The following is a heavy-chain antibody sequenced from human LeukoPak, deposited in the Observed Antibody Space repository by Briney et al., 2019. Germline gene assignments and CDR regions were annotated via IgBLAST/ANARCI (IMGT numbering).Heavy chain of an antibody. J-gene: IGHJ4*02. D-gene: IGHD3-22*01. V-gene: IGHV3-7*01. CDR3: ARDRHYYDSSGYYGY. Sequence: PGGSLRLSCAASGFTLSSYWMSWVRQAPGKGLEWVANIKQDGSEKYYVDSVKGRFTISRDNAKNSLYLQMNSLRAEDTAVYYCARDRHYYDSSGYYGYWGQGTLVTVSS. CDR2: IKQDGSEK. CDR1: GFTLSSYW.